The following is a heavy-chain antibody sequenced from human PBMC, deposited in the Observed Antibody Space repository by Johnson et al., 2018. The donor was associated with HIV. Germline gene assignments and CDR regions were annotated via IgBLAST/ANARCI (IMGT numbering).Heavy chain of an antibody. Sequence: QMQLVESGGGVVQPGRSLRLSCAASGFTFSSYGMHWVRQAPGKGLEWVAVISYDGSNKYYADSVKGRFTISRDNSKNTLYLQMNSLSAEDTAVYYCAKDIEGSSWWTPHDPDDAFDIWGQGTMVTVAS. J-gene: IGHJ3*02. V-gene: IGHV3-30*18. CDR3: AKDIEGSSWWTPHDPDDAFDI. CDR1: GFTFSSYG. D-gene: IGHD6-13*01. CDR2: ISYDGSNK.